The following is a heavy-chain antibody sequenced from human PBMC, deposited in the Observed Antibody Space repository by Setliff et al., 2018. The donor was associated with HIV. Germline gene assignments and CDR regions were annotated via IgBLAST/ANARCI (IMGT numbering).Heavy chain of an antibody. D-gene: IGHD1-7*01. CDR3: AKRAVQDGTVTSSNWFES. V-gene: IGHV4-4*09. CDR1: GDSIGTYS. Sequence: SETLSLTCAVSGDSIGTYSWHWLRQPPGKGLEWIGYIYGSGSTGYNPSLTRRVTTSTDTPNNRFALKLTSVTAADTAVYYCAKRAVQDGTVTSSNWFESWGQGTLVTVSS. J-gene: IGHJ5*01. CDR2: IYGSGST.